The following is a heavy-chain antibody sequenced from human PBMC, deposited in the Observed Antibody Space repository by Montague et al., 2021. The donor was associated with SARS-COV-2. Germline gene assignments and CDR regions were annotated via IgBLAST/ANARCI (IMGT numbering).Heavy chain of an antibody. J-gene: IGHJ6*02. D-gene: IGHD3-9*01. V-gene: IGHV3-11*06. CDR3: ARDQPHYDILTGYYKDYYYMDV. Sequence: SLSLSFSASGFTFSDYYMSWIRQAPGKGLEWVSYISSSSSYTNYADSVKGRFTISRDNAKNSLYLQMNSLRAEDTAVYYCARDQPHYDILTGYYKDYYYMDVWGQGTTVTVSS. CDR2: ISSSSSYT. CDR1: GFTFSDYY.